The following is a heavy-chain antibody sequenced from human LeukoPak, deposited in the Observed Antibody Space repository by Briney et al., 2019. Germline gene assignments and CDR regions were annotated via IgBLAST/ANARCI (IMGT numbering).Heavy chain of an antibody. D-gene: IGHD6-13*01. CDR3: TTAGIAAEGNYYYYYGMDV. V-gene: IGHV3-15*01. CDR2: IKSKTDGGTT. Sequence: GGSLRLSCAASGFTFSNAWMSWVRQAPGKGLEWVGRIKSKTDGGTTDYAAPVKGRFTISRDESKNTLYLQMNSLKTEETAVYYCTTAGIAAEGNYYYYYGMDVWGQGTTVTVSS. J-gene: IGHJ6*02. CDR1: GFTFSNAW.